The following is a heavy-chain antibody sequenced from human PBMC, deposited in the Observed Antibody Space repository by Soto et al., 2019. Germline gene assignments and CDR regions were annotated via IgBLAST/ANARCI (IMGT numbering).Heavy chain of an antibody. Sequence: ASVKVSCKASGYSLTDYHIHWVRQAPGQGLEWLGRINPKSGGTSTAQKFQGWVTMTRDRSISTVYMELTRLRSDDAAVYFCARGHSTDCSNGVCSFFYNHEMDVWGQGTTVTVSS. CDR1: GYSLTDYH. CDR3: ARGHSTDCSNGVCSFFYNHEMDV. J-gene: IGHJ6*02. V-gene: IGHV1-2*04. D-gene: IGHD2-8*01. CDR2: INPKSGGT.